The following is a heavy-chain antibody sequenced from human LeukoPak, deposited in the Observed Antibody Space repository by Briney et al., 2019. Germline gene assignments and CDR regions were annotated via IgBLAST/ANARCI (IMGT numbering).Heavy chain of an antibody. CDR2: ISSNGGST. CDR1: GFTFTNYD. CDR3: AREEATRNPYRYCSSTSCTHLEAFDI. D-gene: IGHD2-2*01. V-gene: IGHV3-64*01. J-gene: IGHJ3*02. Sequence: PGGSLRLSCAASGFTFTNYDLHWVRQAPGKGLEYVSAISSNGGSTYYANSVKGRFTISRDNSKNTLYLQMGSLRAEDMAVYYCAREEATRNPYRYCSSTSCTHLEAFDIWGQGTMVTVSS.